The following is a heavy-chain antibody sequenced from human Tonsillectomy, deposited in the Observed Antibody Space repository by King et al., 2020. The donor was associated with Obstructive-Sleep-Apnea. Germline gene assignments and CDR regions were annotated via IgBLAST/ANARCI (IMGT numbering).Heavy chain of an antibody. V-gene: IGHV5-51*01. CDR2: IYPGDSDT. CDR3: ARGLRYFGWLSAFDI. CDR1: GYSFTTYW. D-gene: IGHD3-9*01. J-gene: IGHJ3*02. Sequence: QLVQSGAEVKKPGESLKISCRGSGYSFTTYWIGWVRQMPGKGLEWMGIIYPGDSDTRYSPSFQGQVTISADKSISTAYLQWNSLKASDTAMYYCARGLRYFGWLSAFDIWGQGTLVTVSS.